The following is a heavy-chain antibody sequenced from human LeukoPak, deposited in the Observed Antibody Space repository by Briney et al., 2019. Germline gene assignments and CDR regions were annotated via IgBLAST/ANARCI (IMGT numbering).Heavy chain of an antibody. Sequence: SETLSLTCTVSGGSISSYYWSWIRQPPGKGLEWIGYIYYSGSTNYNPSLKSRVTISVDTSKNQFSLKLSSVTAADTAVYYCASNPRGIAVAGPDYWGQGTLVTVSS. V-gene: IGHV4-59*08. CDR3: ASNPRGIAVAGPDY. CDR2: IYYSGST. J-gene: IGHJ4*02. D-gene: IGHD6-19*01. CDR1: GGSISSYY.